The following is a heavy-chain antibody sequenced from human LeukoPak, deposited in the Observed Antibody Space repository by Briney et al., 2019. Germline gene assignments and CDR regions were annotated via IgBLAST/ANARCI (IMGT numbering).Heavy chain of an antibody. J-gene: IGHJ4*02. CDR3: ARHTIVYQAALYYFDY. CDR1: GGSISSSSYY. Sequence: SETLSLTCTVSGGSISSSSYYWGWIRQPPGKGLEWIGSISYSGSTYYNPSLQSRVTISVDTSKNQFSLKLSSVTAADTAVYYCARHTIVYQAALYYFDYWGQGTLVTVSS. D-gene: IGHD6-25*01. CDR2: ISYSGST. V-gene: IGHV4-39*01.